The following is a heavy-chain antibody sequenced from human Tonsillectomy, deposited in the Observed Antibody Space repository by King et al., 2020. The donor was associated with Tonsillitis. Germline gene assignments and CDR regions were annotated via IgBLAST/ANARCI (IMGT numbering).Heavy chain of an antibody. V-gene: IGHV4-30-4*01. J-gene: IGHJ4*02. Sequence: QLQESGPGLVKPSQTLSLTCTVSGGSISSGDYYLSWILQPPGKGPEWIGDFHYSGSTYYNPSLKSRVTISLDTSKNQFSLKLSSVTAADTAVYYCARIKDYGGNSFDYWGQGTLVTVSS. CDR1: GGSISSGDYY. D-gene: IGHD4-23*01. CDR3: ARIKDYGGNSFDY. CDR2: FHYSGST.